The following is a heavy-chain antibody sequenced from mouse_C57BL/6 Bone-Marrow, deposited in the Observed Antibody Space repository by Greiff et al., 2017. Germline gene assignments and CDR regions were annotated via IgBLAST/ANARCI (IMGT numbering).Heavy chain of an antibody. D-gene: IGHD2-1*01. V-gene: IGHV2-4*01. CDR2: IWSGGST. CDR3: AKEGPYGTPFAY. J-gene: IGHJ3*01. Sequence: VKLMESGPGLVQPSQSLSITCTVSGFSLTSYGVHWVRQPPGKGLEWLGVIWSGGSTGYNAAFISRLSISKDNSKSQVFFKMNSLQADDTAIYYCAKEGPYGTPFAYWGQGTLVTVSA. CDR1: GFSLTSYG.